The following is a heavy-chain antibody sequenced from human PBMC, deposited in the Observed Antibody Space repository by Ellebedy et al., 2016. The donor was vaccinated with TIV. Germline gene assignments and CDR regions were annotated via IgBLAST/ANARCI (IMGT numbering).Heavy chain of an antibody. V-gene: IGHV4-4*02. D-gene: IGHD4-17*01. Sequence: MPSETLSLTCAVSGGSXXSTNXXCWVPXPPGHXLEWLGAIYHSGSTNYNPSLKSRVTISVDKSKNQFSLKLSSVTAADTAVYYCAKRQAYGDYEYAFHNWGKGTMVTVSS. CDR1: GGSXXSTNX. CDR2: IYHSGST. J-gene: IGHJ3*02. CDR3: AKRQAYGDYEYAFHN.